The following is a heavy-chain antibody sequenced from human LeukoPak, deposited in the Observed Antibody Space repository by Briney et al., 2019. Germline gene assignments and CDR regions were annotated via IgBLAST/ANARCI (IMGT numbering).Heavy chain of an antibody. Sequence: GASVKVSCKVSGYTLTELSMRWVRQAPGKGLEWMGGFDPEDGETIYAQKFQGRVTMTEDTSTDTAYMELSSLRSEDTAVYYCATDMVSAARNSYAFDIWGQGTMVTVSS. J-gene: IGHJ3*02. CDR1: GYTLTELS. V-gene: IGHV1-24*01. D-gene: IGHD2-2*01. CDR3: ATDMVSAARNSYAFDI. CDR2: FDPEDGET.